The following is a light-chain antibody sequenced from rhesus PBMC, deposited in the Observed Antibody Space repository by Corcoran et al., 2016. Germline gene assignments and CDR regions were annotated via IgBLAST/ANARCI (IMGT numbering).Light chain of an antibody. Sequence: DIQMTQSPSSLSASVGDTVTITCQASQGISKYLAWYQQKPGKAPKLLIYDASTLQSGVPSRFSRSGSVTEFTITSSSLQPEDFATYYCQQHNSYPLTCGGGTKVELK. CDR1: QGISKY. CDR2: DAS. CDR3: QQHNSYPLT. V-gene: IGKV1-25*01. J-gene: IGKJ4*01.